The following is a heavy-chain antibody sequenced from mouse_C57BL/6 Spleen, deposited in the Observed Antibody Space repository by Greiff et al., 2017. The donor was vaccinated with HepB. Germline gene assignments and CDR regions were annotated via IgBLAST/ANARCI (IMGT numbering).Heavy chain of an antibody. Sequence: QVQLQQPGAELVRPGSSVKLSCKASGYTFTSYWMDWVKQRPGQGLEWIGNIYPSDSETHYNQKFKDKATLTVDKSSSTAYMQLSSLTSEDSAVYYCAREDGYYAMDYWGQGTSVTVSS. CDR2: IYPSDSET. CDR1: GYTFTSYW. V-gene: IGHV1-61*01. D-gene: IGHD2-3*01. CDR3: AREDGYYAMDY. J-gene: IGHJ4*01.